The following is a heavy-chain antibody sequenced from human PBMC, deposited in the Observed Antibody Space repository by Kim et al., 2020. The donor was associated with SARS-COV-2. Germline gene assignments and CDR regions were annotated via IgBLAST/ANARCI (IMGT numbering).Heavy chain of an antibody. CDR2: INHSGST. CDR3: ASGAQGSEGYGDFPRWFDP. CDR1: GGSFSGYY. J-gene: IGHJ5*02. Sequence: SETLSLTCAVYGGSFSGYYWSWIRQPPGKGLEWIGEINHSGSTNYNPSLKSRVTISVDTSKNQFSLKLSSVTAADTAVYYCASGAQGSEGYGDFPRWFDP. D-gene: IGHD4-17*01. V-gene: IGHV4-34*01.